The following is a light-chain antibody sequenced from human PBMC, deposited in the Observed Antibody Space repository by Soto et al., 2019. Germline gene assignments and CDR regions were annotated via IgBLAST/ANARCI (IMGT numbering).Light chain of an antibody. CDR1: SSDVGGYNY. V-gene: IGLV2-14*01. Sequence: QSALTQPASVSGSPGQSITISCTGTSSDVGGYNYVSWYQQHPGKAPKLMIYDVSNRPSGVSNRFSGSKSCNTASLTISGLQAEDEADYYCSSYTRSSTLVVFGGGTKLTVL. J-gene: IGLJ2*01. CDR2: DVS. CDR3: SSYTRSSTLVV.